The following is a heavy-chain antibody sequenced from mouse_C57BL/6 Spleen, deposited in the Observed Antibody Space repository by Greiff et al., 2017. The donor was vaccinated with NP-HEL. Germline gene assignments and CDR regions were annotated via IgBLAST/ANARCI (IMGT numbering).Heavy chain of an antibody. CDR2: IYPGDGDT. CDR3: ARYGNLFAY. D-gene: IGHD2-1*01. V-gene: IGHV1-82*01. J-gene: IGHJ3*01. Sequence: QVQLKQSGPELVKPGASVKISCKASGYAFSSSWMNWVKQRPGKGLEWIGRIYPGDGDTNYNGKFKGKATLTADKSSSTAYMQLSSLTSEDSAVYFCARYGNLFAYWGQGTLVTVSA. CDR1: GYAFSSSW.